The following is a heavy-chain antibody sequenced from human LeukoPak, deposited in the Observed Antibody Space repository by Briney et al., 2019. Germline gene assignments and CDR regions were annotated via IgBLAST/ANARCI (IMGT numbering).Heavy chain of an antibody. CDR2: ISGSGGST. CDR1: GFTFSSYA. Sequence: GGSLRLSCAASGFTFSSYAMSWVRQAPGKGLEWVSAISGSGGSTYYADSVKGRFTISRDNAKNTLYLQMSSLRAEDSALYYCARIIAVTVSGVDSGGQGTLVTVSS. CDR3: ARIIAVTVSGVDS. J-gene: IGHJ4*02. D-gene: IGHD6-19*01. V-gene: IGHV3-23*01.